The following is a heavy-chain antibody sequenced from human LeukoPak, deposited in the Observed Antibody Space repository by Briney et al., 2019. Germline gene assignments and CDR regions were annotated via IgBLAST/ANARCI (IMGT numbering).Heavy chain of an antibody. V-gene: IGHV3-74*01. D-gene: IGHD6-19*01. J-gene: IGHJ4*02. Sequence: GGSLRLSCAASGFTFTTYWMHWVRQAPGKGLVWVSRINSDGSSTTYADSVKGRFTISRDNAKNTLYLQMNSLRAEDTAVYYCARGSQWLVDWGQGTLVTVSS. CDR2: INSDGSST. CDR3: ARGSQWLVD. CDR1: GFTFTTYW.